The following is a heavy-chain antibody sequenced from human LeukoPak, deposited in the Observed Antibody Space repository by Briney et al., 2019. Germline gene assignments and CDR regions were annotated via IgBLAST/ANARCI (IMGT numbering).Heavy chain of an antibody. CDR1: GYSFTSYW. D-gene: IGHD2-15*01. Sequence: GESLKISCKGSGYSFTSYWIGWVRQMPGKGLEWMGIIYPGYSDNRYSPSFQGQVTISADKSIRTDYLQWSSLKASDTAMYYCARLAAPYVGPPFFDYWGQGTLVTVSS. V-gene: IGHV5-51*01. CDR2: IYPGYSDN. J-gene: IGHJ4*02. CDR3: ARLAAPYVGPPFFDY.